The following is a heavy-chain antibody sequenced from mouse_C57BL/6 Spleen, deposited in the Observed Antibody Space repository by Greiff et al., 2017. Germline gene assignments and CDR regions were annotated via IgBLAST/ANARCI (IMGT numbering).Heavy chain of an antibody. Sequence: VQLQQSGPGLVQPSPSLSITCTVSGFSLTSYGVHWVRQSPGKGLEWLGVLWSGGSTDYNAAFISRLSISKDNSKSQVFFKMNSLQADDTAIYYCASPYYYGGFAYWGQGTLVTVSA. V-gene: IGHV2-2*01. CDR1: GFSLTSYG. J-gene: IGHJ3*01. CDR2: LWSGGST. CDR3: ASPYYYGGFAY. D-gene: IGHD1-1*01.